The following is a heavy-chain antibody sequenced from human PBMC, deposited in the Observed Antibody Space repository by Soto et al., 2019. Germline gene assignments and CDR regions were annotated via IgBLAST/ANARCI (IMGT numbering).Heavy chain of an antibody. CDR2: IYYSGST. V-gene: IGHV4-30-4*01. D-gene: IGHD1-20*01. CDR3: ARAVLRYYYGMDV. Sequence: SETLSLTCTVSGDSISSGDYYWSWIRQPPGKGLEWIGYIYYSGSTHYNPSLKSRVTISLDTSKNQFSLKPSSVTAADTAVYYCARAVLRYYYGMDVWGQGTTVTVSS. CDR1: GDSISSGDYY. J-gene: IGHJ6*02.